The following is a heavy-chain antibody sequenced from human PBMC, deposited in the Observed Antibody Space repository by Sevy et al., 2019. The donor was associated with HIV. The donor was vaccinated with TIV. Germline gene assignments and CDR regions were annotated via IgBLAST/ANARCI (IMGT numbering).Heavy chain of an antibody. CDR2: IKPDGSDK. CDR1: GFTFSANW. V-gene: IGHV3-7*01. Sequence: GGSLRRSCAASGFTFSANWMNWVRQAPGKGLEWVANIKPDGSDKHYVDSVEGRFTISRDNAKNLLFLHMNSLRVEDTAVYYCAHETFGRFESWGQGTLVTVSS. D-gene: IGHD3-16*01. J-gene: IGHJ4*02. CDR3: AHETFGRFES.